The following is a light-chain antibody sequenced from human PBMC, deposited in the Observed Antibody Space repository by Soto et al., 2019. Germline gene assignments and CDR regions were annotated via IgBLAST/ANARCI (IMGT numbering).Light chain of an antibody. CDR3: EQYNTYWT. Sequence: DIQMTQSPSTLSASVGDRVTITCRASQTISTWLAWYQAKPGTAPKLLIYKASNLGSGVPSRFSGRGSGTEFTLTITSLQPDDFATLYCEQYNTYWTFGQGTKVEIK. CDR1: QTISTW. V-gene: IGKV1-5*03. CDR2: KAS. J-gene: IGKJ1*01.